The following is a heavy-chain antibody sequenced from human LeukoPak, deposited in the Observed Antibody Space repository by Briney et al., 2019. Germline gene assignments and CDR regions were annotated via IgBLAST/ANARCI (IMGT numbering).Heavy chain of an antibody. CDR3: ARLIGDRTIYDY. Sequence: GGSLRLSCAASGFTFRTSWMSWARQPPGKGLEWVASINQGGSETYYVESVKGRFTISRDNAMNSFFLQMNSLRAEDTAVYYCARLIGDRTIYDYWGQGTLVTVSS. CDR2: INQGGSET. V-gene: IGHV3-7*01. CDR1: GFTFRTSW. J-gene: IGHJ4*02. D-gene: IGHD6-6*01.